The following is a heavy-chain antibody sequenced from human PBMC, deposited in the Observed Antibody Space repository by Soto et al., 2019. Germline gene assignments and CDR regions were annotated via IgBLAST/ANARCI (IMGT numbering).Heavy chain of an antibody. J-gene: IGHJ6*03. D-gene: IGHD3-3*02. CDR3: ARDSGSPTIRRSNYYYYMDV. Sequence: GGSLRLSCAASGFTFSSYSMNWVRQAPWKGLEWVSSISSSSSYIYYADSVKGRFTISRDNAKNSLYLQMNSLRAEDTAVYYCARDSGSPTIRRSNYYYYMDVWGKGTTVTVSS. CDR1: GFTFSSYS. V-gene: IGHV3-21*01. CDR2: ISSSSSYI.